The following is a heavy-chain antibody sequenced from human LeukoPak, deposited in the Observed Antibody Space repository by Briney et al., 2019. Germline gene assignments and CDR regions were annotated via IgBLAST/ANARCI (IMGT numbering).Heavy chain of an antibody. V-gene: IGHV4-39*01. CDR1: NGSITTNSYY. Sequence: SETLSLTCTVSNGSITTNSYYWGWIRQPPGKGLEWIGTFFHSGRTYYNPSLKSRVTITVDTSKNQFSLNLNSVTSADTAVYYCARPWGVGAPFDPWGPGTLVTVSS. D-gene: IGHD1-26*01. J-gene: IGHJ5*02. CDR2: FFHSGRT. CDR3: ARPWGVGAPFDP.